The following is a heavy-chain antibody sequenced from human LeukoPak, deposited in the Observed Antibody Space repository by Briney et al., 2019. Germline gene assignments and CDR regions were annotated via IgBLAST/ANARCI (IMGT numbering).Heavy chain of an antibody. D-gene: IGHD2-15*01. J-gene: IGHJ4*02. CDR3: ARDRPELVVVAADYDY. CDR2: ISAYNGNT. Sequence: ASVKVSCKASGYTFTSYGISWVRQAPGQGLEWMGWISAYNGNTNYAQKLQGRVTMTTDTSTSTAYMELRSLRSDDTAVYYCARDRPELVVVAADYDYWGQGTLVTVSS. V-gene: IGHV1-18*01. CDR1: GYTFTSYG.